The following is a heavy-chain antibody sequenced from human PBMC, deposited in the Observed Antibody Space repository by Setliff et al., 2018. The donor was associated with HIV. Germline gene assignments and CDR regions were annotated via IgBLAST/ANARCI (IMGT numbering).Heavy chain of an antibody. CDR3: AAATTLDY. D-gene: IGHD1-26*01. CDR1: GGSISTTSYY. CDR2: IYYSGST. J-gene: IGHJ4*02. V-gene: IGHV4-39*01. Sequence: NPSETLSLTCIVSGGSISTTSYYWGWIRQPPGKGLEWIGSIYYSGSTYYSPSLKSRVTISVDTSKNQFFLRLSSVAAADTAVYYCAAATTLDYWGQGTLVTVSS.